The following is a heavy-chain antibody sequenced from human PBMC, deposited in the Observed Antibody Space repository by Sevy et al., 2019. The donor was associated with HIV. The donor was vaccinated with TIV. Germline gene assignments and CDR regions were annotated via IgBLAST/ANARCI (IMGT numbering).Heavy chain of an antibody. D-gene: IGHD6-19*01. CDR2: ISYDGRNK. CDR3: ARRAVAGTESYYYYYMDV. Sequence: GGSLRLSCAASGFTFSSYAMHWVRQAPGKGLEWVAVISYDGRNKYYADSVKGRFTISRDNSKNTLYLQMNSLRAEDTAVYYCARRAVAGTESYYYYYMDVWGKGTTVTVSS. CDR1: GFTFSSYA. V-gene: IGHV3-30*04. J-gene: IGHJ6*03.